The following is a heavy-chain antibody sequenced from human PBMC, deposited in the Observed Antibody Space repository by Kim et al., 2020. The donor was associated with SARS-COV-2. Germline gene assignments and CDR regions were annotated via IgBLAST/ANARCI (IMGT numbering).Heavy chain of an antibody. CDR2: ISGSGGST. CDR3: AKDLSGTQPYYYGMDV. Sequence: GGSLRLSCAASGFTFSSYAMSWVRQAPGKGLEWVSAISGSGGSTYYADSVKGRFTISRDNSKNTLYLQMNSLRAEDTAVYYCAKDLSGTQPYYYGMDVWGQGTTVTVSS. D-gene: IGHD1-1*01. J-gene: IGHJ6*02. CDR1: GFTFSSYA. V-gene: IGHV3-23*01.